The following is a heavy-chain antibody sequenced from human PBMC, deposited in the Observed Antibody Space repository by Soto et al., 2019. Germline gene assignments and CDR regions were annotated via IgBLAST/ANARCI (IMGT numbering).Heavy chain of an antibody. CDR3: VRGHVVVVTSFAGAFVI. V-gene: IGHV1-69*12. CDR2: ISPICGTA. D-gene: IGHD2-21*02. Sequence: QVQLVQSGAEVKKPGSSVKVSCKASGGTFSSYAISWVRQAPGQGLEWMGGISPICGTANYAQKFQGRVTITADESKSTVYMELSSLRAEDTALYYCVRGHVVVVTSFAGAFVIWGQGTMVTVSS. CDR1: GGTFSSYA. J-gene: IGHJ3*02.